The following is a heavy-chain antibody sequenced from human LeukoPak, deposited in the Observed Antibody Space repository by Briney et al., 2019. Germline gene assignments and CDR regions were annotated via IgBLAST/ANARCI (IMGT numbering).Heavy chain of an antibody. CDR2: INHSGST. Sequence: PGGSLRLSCAASGFTFSSYAMSWVRQPPGKGLEWIGEINHSGSTNYNPSLKSRVTISVDTSKNQFSLKLSSVTAADTAVYYCARGWGLMVRGVMWGDYWGQGTLVTVSS. CDR1: GFTFSSYA. CDR3: ARGWGLMVRGVMWGDY. V-gene: IGHV4-34*01. D-gene: IGHD3-10*01. J-gene: IGHJ4*02.